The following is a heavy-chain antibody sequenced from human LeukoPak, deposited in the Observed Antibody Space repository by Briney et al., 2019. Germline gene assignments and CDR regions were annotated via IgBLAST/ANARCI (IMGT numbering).Heavy chain of an antibody. Sequence: PPESLSLTCAVYGGSFSDYYWSWIRHSPGKGLEWIGEINLSGSTKYSPSLKSRVTISVDTSNHQFSLNLTSVTPAGAALYDCARRRGYSSTSHQYSSYGLDVWGEGTTVTVSS. CDR2: INLSGST. CDR3: ARRRGYSSTSHQYSSYGLDV. D-gene: IGHD6-13*01. V-gene: IGHV4-34*01. J-gene: IGHJ6*04. CDR1: GGSFSDYY.